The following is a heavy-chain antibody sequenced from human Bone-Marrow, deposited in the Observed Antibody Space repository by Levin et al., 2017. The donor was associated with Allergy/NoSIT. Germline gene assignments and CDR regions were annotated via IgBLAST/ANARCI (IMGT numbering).Heavy chain of an antibody. CDR3: ARRSYSVVRGVIIGTQPFDY. J-gene: IGHJ4*02. V-gene: IGHV4-39*01. Sequence: SETLSLTCTVSGGSISSSSYYWGWIRQPPGKGLEWIGSIYYSGSTYYNPSLKSRVTISVDTSKNQFSLKLSSVTAADTAVYYCARRSYSVVRGVIIGTQPFDYWGQGTLVTVSS. D-gene: IGHD3-10*01. CDR2: IYYSGST. CDR1: GGSISSSSYY.